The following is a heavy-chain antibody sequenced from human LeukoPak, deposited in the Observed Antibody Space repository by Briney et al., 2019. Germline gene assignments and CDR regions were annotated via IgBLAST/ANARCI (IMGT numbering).Heavy chain of an antibody. Sequence: PGGSLRLSCAASGFTFDDYAMHWVRQAPGKGLEWVSGISWNSGSIGYADSVKGRFTISRDNAKNSLYLQMNSLRAEDTAVYYCARESLSGYDFDYWGQGTLVTVSS. V-gene: IGHV3-9*01. CDR3: ARESLSGYDFDY. CDR1: GFTFDDYA. D-gene: IGHD5-12*01. J-gene: IGHJ4*02. CDR2: ISWNSGSI.